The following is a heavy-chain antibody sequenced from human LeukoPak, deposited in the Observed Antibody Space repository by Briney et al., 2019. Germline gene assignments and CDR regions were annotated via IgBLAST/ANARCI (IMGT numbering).Heavy chain of an antibody. J-gene: IGHJ4*02. Sequence: GGSLRTSCAASGFTVSNNFMTWVRQTPGEGEQSASIIYSGGNPYYADSVKGRFTISRDNAKNTLYLQMNSLSPEDTAVYYCARAQDPGLATAHFDSWGQGTLVTVSS. CDR1: GFTVSNNF. CDR3: ARAQDPGLATAHFDS. V-gene: IGHV3-66*02. D-gene: IGHD3-16*01. CDR2: IYSGGNP.